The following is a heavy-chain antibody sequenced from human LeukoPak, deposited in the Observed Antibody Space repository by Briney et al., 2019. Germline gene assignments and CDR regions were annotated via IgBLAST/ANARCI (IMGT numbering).Heavy chain of an antibody. CDR3: ARVGRIVGATRRWFDP. J-gene: IGHJ5*02. CDR2: INHSGST. V-gene: IGHV4-34*01. Sequence: SETLSLTCAVYGGSFSGYYWSWIHQPPGKGLEWIGEINHSGSTNYNPSLKSRVTISVDTSKNQFSLKLSSVTAADTAVYYCARVGRIVGATRRWFDPWGQGTLVTVSS. CDR1: GGSFSGYY. D-gene: IGHD1-26*01.